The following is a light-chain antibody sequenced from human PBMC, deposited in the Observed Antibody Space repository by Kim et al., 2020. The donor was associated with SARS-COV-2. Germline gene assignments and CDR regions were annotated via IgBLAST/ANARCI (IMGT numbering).Light chain of an antibody. CDR1: NIGSKS. J-gene: IGLJ3*02. Sequence: APGKTARITCGGNNIGSKSVLWYQQKPGQAPVLVIYYDSDRPSGIPERFSGSNSGNTATLTISRVEAGYEADYYCQVWDSSSDHRVFGGGTQLTVL. CDR3: QVWDSSSDHRV. V-gene: IGLV3-21*04. CDR2: YDS.